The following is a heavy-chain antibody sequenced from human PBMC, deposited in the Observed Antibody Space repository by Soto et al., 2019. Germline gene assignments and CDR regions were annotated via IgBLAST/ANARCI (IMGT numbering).Heavy chain of an antibody. Sequence: ASVKVSCKASGYTFTSYGISWVRQAPGQGLEWMGWISAYNGNTNYAQKLQGRVTMTTDTSTSTAYMELRSLRSDDTAVYYCASESLDRGYCSSTSCYAWDYWGQGTLVTVSS. CDR3: ASESLDRGYCSSTSCYAWDY. J-gene: IGHJ4*02. CDR2: ISAYNGNT. V-gene: IGHV1-18*01. CDR1: GYTFTSYG. D-gene: IGHD2-2*03.